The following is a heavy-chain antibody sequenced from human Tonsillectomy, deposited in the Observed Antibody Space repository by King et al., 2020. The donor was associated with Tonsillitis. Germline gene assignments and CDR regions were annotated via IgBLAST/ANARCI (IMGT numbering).Heavy chain of an antibody. V-gene: IGHV1-2*02. CDR1: TYTFTDYY. CDR2: INPYSGDT. CDR3: AKDARIIYEYGGIRALDI. J-gene: IGHJ3*02. D-gene: IGHD4-23*01. Sequence: VQLVESGAEVRKPGASVKVSCKASTYTFTDYYIHWVRQAPGQGLEWMGWINPYSGDTNSAQRFQGRVTMARDTSITTAYMELTRLSSDDTAMYFCAKDARIIYEYGGIRALDIWGQGTMVTVSS.